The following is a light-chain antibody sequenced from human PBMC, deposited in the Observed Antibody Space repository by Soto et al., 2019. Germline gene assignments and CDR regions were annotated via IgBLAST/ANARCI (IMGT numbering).Light chain of an antibody. CDR2: DAS. Sequence: AIQLTQSPSSLSASVGDRVTITCRASQGISSALAWYQQKPGKAPKLLIYDASSLESGVPSRVSGSGSGTDFTLTISRLQTEAFASYYCPQFNRYPSLTFGGGTKVEIK. J-gene: IGKJ4*01. CDR1: QGISSA. CDR3: PQFNRYPSLT. V-gene: IGKV1-13*02.